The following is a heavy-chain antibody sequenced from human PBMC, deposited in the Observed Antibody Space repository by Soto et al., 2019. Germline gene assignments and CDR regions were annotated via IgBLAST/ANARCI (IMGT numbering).Heavy chain of an antibody. J-gene: IGHJ3*02. CDR3: AREVRACGGDCAGAFDI. CDR2: ISSSSSYI. D-gene: IGHD2-21*01. Sequence: GGSLRLSCAASGFTFSSYSMNWVRQAPGKGLEWVSSISSSSSYIYYADSVKGRFTISRDNAKNSLYLQMNSLRAEDTAVYYCAREVRACGGDCAGAFDIWGQGTMVTVSS. CDR1: GFTFSSYS. V-gene: IGHV3-21*01.